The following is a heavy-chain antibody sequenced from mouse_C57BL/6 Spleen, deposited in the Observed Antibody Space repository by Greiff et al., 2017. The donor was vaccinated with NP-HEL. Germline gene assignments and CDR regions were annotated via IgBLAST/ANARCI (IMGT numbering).Heavy chain of an antibody. Sequence: QLQQSGAELVKPGASVKLSCKASGYTFTSYWMQWVKQRPGQGLEWIGEIDPSDSYTNYNQKFKGKATFTVDTSSSTAYMQLSSLTSEDSAVYYCAREGLPFAYWGQGTLVTVSA. CDR1: GYTFTSYW. J-gene: IGHJ3*01. CDR2: IDPSDSYT. D-gene: IGHD2-4*01. V-gene: IGHV1-50*01. CDR3: AREGLPFAY.